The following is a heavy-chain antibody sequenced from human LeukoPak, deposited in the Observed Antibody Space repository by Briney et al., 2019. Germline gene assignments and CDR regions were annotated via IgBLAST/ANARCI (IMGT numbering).Heavy chain of an antibody. D-gene: IGHD2-15*01. Sequence: SVKVSCKASGGTFSSYAISWVRQAPGQGLEWMGGTIPIFGTANYAQKFQGRVTITTDESTSTAYMELSSLRSEDTAVYYCARGPVCSGGSCPFDYYYYHMDVWGKGTTVTVSS. CDR3: ARGPVCSGGSCPFDYYYYHMDV. CDR2: TIPIFGTA. CDR1: GGTFSSYA. V-gene: IGHV1-69*05. J-gene: IGHJ6*03.